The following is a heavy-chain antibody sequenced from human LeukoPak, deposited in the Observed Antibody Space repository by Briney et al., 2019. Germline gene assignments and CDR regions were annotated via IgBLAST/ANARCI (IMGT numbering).Heavy chain of an antibody. V-gene: IGHV4-34*01. CDR1: GGSFSGYY. J-gene: IGHJ4*02. CDR2: INHSGST. D-gene: IGHD2-2*01. Sequence: SETLSLTCAVYGGSFSGYYWSWIRQPPGEGLEWIGEINHSGSTNYNPSLKSRVTISVDTSKNQFSLKPSSVTAADTAVYYCARGLDCSSTSCLDRYFDYWGQGTLVTVSS. CDR3: ARGLDCSSTSCLDRYFDY.